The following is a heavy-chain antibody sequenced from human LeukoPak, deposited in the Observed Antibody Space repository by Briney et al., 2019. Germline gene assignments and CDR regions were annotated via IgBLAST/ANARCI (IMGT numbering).Heavy chain of an antibody. CDR2: IHRSGGT. J-gene: IGHJ4*02. Sequence: SETLSLTCTVSLDSTTSNFWSWVRQPPGKGLEWIGEIHRSGGTNYNPSLQRRVTISIDRPKNQIALELSSVTAADTAVYYCAREIIGGFNPGAYWGQGTLVTVSS. D-gene: IGHD3-16*02. CDR3: AREIIGGFNPGAY. V-gene: IGHV4-4*02. CDR1: LDSTTSNF.